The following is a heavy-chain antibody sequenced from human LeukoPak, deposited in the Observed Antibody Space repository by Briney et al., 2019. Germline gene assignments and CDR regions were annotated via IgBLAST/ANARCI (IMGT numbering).Heavy chain of an antibody. CDR1: GFTFSSYA. J-gene: IGHJ4*02. Sequence: GGSLRLSCAASGFTFSSYAMSWVRQAPGKGLEWVSAISGSGGSTYYADSVKGRFTISRDNSKNTLYLQMNSLRAEDTAVYYWAKVASITMVRGHQDYFDYWGQGTLVTVSS. CDR2: ISGSGGST. D-gene: IGHD3-10*01. CDR3: AKVASITMVRGHQDYFDY. V-gene: IGHV3-23*01.